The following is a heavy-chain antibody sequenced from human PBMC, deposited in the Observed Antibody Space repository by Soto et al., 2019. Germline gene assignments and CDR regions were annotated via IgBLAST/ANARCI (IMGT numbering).Heavy chain of an antibody. V-gene: IGHV4-34*01. CDR1: GGSFSGYY. Sequence: SETLSLTCAVYGGSFSGYYWSWIRQPPGKGLEWIGEINHSGSTNYNPSLKSRVTISVDTSKNQFSLKLSSVTAADTAVYYCARRAVVPATSAYCGGDCYSGYFDYWGQGTLVTVSS. CDR2: INHSGST. D-gene: IGHD2-21*02. CDR3: ARRAVVPATSAYCGGDCYSGYFDY. J-gene: IGHJ4*02.